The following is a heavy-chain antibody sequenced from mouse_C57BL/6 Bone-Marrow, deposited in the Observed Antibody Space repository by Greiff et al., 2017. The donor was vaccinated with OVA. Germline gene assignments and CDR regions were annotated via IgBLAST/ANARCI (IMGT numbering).Heavy chain of an antibody. Sequence: QVQLQQPGAELVMPGASVKLSCKASGYTFTSYWMHWVKQRPGQGLEWIGEIDPSDSYTNYNQKFKGKSTLTVDKSSSTAYMQLSSLTSEDSAVYYCERDRDYYGSRDAMDDWGQGTSVTVSS. CDR2: IDPSDSYT. J-gene: IGHJ4*01. V-gene: IGHV1-69*01. CDR1: GYTFTSYW. D-gene: IGHD1-1*01. CDR3: ERDRDYYGSRDAMDD.